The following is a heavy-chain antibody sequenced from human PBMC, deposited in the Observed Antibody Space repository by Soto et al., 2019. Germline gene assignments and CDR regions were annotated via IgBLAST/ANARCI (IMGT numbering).Heavy chain of an antibody. D-gene: IGHD3-3*01. CDR2: IYYSGST. V-gene: IGHV4-59*12. J-gene: IGHJ5*02. CDR3: ARLFSSGDLYNWFDP. CDR1: GGSISSYY. Sequence: SETLSLTCTVSGGSISSYYWSWIRQPPGKGLEWIGYIYYSGSTNYNPSLKSRVTISVDTSKNQFSLKLSSVTAADTAVYYCARLFSSGDLYNWFDPWGQGTLVTVSS.